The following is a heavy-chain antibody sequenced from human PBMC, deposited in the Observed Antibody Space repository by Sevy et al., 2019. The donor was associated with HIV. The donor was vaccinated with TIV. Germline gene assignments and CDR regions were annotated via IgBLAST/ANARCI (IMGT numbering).Heavy chain of an antibody. Sequence: ASVKVSCKASGYTFTTYGITWVRQAPGQELEWIGWISTYNSITNYAQKFQGRVTMTTDTSTSTAYMELRSLRSDDTAVYYCARSTQVAGRSNWFDPWGQGTLVTVSS. CDR2: ISTYNSIT. CDR3: ARSTQVAGRSNWFDP. V-gene: IGHV1-18*01. CDR1: GYTFTTYG. D-gene: IGHD6-19*01. J-gene: IGHJ5*02.